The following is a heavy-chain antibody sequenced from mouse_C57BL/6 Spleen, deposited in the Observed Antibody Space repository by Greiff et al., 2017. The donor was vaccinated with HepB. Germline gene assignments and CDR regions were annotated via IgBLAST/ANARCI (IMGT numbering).Heavy chain of an antibody. CDR2: FYPGSGSI. V-gene: IGHV1-62-2*01. D-gene: IGHD1-1*01. CDR3: ARHEYYYGSLYYAMDY. Sequence: QVQLKQSGAELVKPGASVKLSCKASGYTFTEYTIHWVKQRSGQGLEWIGWFYPGSGSIKYNEKFKDKATLTADKSSSTVYMELSRLTSEDSAVYVCARHEYYYGSLYYAMDYWGQGTSVTVSS. CDR1: GYTFTEYT. J-gene: IGHJ4*01.